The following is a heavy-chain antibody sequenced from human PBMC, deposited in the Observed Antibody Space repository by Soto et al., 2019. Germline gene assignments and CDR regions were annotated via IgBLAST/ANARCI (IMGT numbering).Heavy chain of an antibody. D-gene: IGHD1-1*01. CDR1: GFNFSYHA. J-gene: IGHJ6*02. V-gene: IGHV3-30-3*01. Sequence: QVQLVESGGGVVQPGRSLRLSCAASGFNFSYHALNWVRQAPGKGLEWVAVISYDGDNKYIAEAVKGRLTTSSDNPKNTVSLQTYSLRTESPAMYFCGIGTTTSALSVMEVWGQATAVTVSS. CDR2: ISYDGDNK. CDR3: GIGTTTSALSVMEV.